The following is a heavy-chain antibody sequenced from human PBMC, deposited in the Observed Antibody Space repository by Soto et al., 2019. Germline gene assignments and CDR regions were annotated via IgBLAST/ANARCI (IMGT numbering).Heavy chain of an antibody. D-gene: IGHD6-6*01. Sequence: QVQLVQSGTEVKTPGASVKVSCKASGYTFTSHDINWVRQATGQGLEWMGWLNPYNGKTAYAQTFQGRVTMTWNATTGTVYLELSSLRSEVTAMYYCARVSSIAARRSFDSWGQGTLVTVSS. V-gene: IGHV1-8*01. CDR2: LNPYNGKT. CDR3: ARVSSIAARRSFDS. J-gene: IGHJ4*02. CDR1: GYTFTSHD.